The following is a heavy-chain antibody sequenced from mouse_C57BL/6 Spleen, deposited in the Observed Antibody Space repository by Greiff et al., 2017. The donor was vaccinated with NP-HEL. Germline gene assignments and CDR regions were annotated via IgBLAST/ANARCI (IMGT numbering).Heavy chain of an antibody. D-gene: IGHD2-3*01. CDR1: GYAFSSSW. CDR2: IYPGDGDT. Sequence: VQLQESGPELVKPGASVKISCKASGYAFSSSWMNWVKQRPGKGLEWIGRIYPGDGDTNYNGKFKGKATLTADKSSSTAYMQLSSLTSEDSAVYFCASSIYDGYWGVAYWGQGTLVTVSA. J-gene: IGHJ3*01. V-gene: IGHV1-82*01. CDR3: ASSIYDGYWGVAY.